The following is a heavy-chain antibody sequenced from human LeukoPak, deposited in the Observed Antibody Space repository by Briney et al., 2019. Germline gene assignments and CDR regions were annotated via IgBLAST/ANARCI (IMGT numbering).Heavy chain of an antibody. CDR1: GDSVPSNSAA. D-gene: IGHD5-12*01. Sequence: SQTLSLTCAISGDSVPSNSAAWNWIRQSPSRGLEWLGRTYYRSKWYNDYAVSVKSRITINPDTSKNQFSLQLNSVTPEDTAVYYCARGLDVDIVATTYDKGSYYFDYWGQGTLVTVSS. CDR2: TYYRSKWYN. J-gene: IGHJ4*02. V-gene: IGHV6-1*01. CDR3: ARGLDVDIVATTYDKGSYYFDY.